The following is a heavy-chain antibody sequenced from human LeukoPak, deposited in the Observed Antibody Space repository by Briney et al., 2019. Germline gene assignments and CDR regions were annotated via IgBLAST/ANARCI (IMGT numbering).Heavy chain of an antibody. CDR3: AKEEERYYDY. Sequence: GGSLRLSCAASGFTFTTYGMHWVRQAPGKGLEWVAIIWYDGSNKYYADSVKGRFTVSRDNSKNTLYLQMNSLRAEDTAVYYCAKEEERYYDYRGQGTLVTVSS. J-gene: IGHJ4*02. CDR1: GFTFTTYG. V-gene: IGHV3-33*06. CDR2: IWYDGSNK.